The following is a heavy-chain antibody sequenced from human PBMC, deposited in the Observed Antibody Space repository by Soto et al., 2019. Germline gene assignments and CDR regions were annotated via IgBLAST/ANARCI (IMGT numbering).Heavy chain of an antibody. CDR3: ARQSDGYLPFGYGMDV. CDR1: GYSFTSYW. Sequence: PGESLKISCKGSGYSFTSYWIGWVRQMPGKGLEWMGIIYPGDSDTRYSPSFQGQVTISADKSIGTAYLQWSSLKASDTAMYYCARQSDGYLPFGYGMDVWGQVPTFPVSS. J-gene: IGHJ6*02. D-gene: IGHD2-15*01. V-gene: IGHV5-51*01. CDR2: IYPGDSDT.